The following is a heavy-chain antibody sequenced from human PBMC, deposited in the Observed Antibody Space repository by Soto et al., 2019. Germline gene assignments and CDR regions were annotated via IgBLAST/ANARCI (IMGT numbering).Heavy chain of an antibody. CDR2: ISDDGSNK. V-gene: IGHV3-30*04. Sequence: QVQVMESGGGVVQPGWSLRLSCAASGFTFSNYAMHWVRQAPGKGLEWVAVISDDGSNKYYADSVKGRFTISRDNSKNTLYLQMNSLRAEDTAVYYCAKEWGHCSSTSCLGRSGMDVWGQGTTVTVSS. CDR3: AKEWGHCSSTSCLGRSGMDV. D-gene: IGHD2-2*01. J-gene: IGHJ6*02. CDR1: GFTFSNYA.